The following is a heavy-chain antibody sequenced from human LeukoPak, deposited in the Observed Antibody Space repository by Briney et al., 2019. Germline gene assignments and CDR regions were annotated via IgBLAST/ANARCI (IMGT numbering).Heavy chain of an antibody. Sequence: PSETLSLTCTVSGGSISSGDYYWSWIRQPPGKGLEWIGYIYYSGSTYYNPSLKSRVTISVDTSKNQFSLKLSSVTAADTAVYYCASLIVVVTPYFDYWGQGTLVTVSS. D-gene: IGHD3-22*01. CDR2: IYYSGST. CDR3: ASLIVVVTPYFDY. CDR1: GGSISSGDYY. V-gene: IGHV4-30-4*08. J-gene: IGHJ4*02.